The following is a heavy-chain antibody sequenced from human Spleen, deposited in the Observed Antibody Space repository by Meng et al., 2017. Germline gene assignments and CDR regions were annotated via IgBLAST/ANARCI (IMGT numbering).Heavy chain of an antibody. J-gene: IGHJ4*02. CDR1: GGSFINYY. CDR2: INHSGST. CDR3: ARGPTTMAHDFDY. D-gene: IGHD4-11*01. V-gene: IGHV4-34*01. Sequence: QRVLGLLKPSENLSLTCVVSGGSFINYYWSWIRQPPGKGLEWIGEINHSGSTNYNPSLESRATISVDTSQNNLSLKLSSVTAADSAVYYCARGPTTMAHDFDYWGQGTLVTVSS.